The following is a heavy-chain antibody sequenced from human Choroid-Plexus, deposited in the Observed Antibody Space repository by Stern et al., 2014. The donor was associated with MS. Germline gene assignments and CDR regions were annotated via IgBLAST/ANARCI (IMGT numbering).Heavy chain of an antibody. CDR3: AKDRHYLTYFFDH. CDR1: GFTFGSCA. D-gene: IGHD2/OR15-2a*01. V-gene: IGHV3-30*18. Sequence: QVQLVESAGGVVQPGRPLRLSCVASGFTFGSCAMHWVRQAPGKGLEWVAGVSYDGSNKYYADSVKGRFTISRDNSQNTLYMQMSSLRPEDTAVYYCAKDRHYLTYFFDHWGQGSLVTVSS. CDR2: VSYDGSNK. J-gene: IGHJ5*02.